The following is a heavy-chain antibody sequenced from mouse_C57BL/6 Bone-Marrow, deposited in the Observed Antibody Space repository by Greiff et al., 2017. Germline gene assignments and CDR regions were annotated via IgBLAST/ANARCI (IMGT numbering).Heavy chain of an antibody. CDR3: GGFTTGRFDY. D-gene: IGHD2-12*01. Sequence: QVQLQQPGAELVKPGASVKLSCKASGYTFTSYWMHWVKQRPGQGLEWIGMIHPNSGSTNYNEKFKSKATLTVDKSSSTAYMQLSSLTSEDSAVYYCGGFTTGRFDYWGQGTTLTVSS. CDR1: GYTFTSYW. V-gene: IGHV1-64*01. J-gene: IGHJ2*01. CDR2: IHPNSGST.